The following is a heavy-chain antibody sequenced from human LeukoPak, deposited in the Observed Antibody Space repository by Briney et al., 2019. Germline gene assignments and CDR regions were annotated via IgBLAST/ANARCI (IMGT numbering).Heavy chain of an antibody. V-gene: IGHV3-66*01. CDR1: GFTVSSSY. CDR3: AKDLTDIAVARLDV. J-gene: IGHJ6*04. CDR2: FYSGGGT. D-gene: IGHD6-19*01. Sequence: GGSLRLSCAASGFTVSSSYMSWVRQAPGKGLEWVSVFYSGGGTYYADSVKDRFTISRDNSKNTLDLQMNNLRAEDTAVYYCAKDLTDIAVARLDVWGKGTTVTVSS.